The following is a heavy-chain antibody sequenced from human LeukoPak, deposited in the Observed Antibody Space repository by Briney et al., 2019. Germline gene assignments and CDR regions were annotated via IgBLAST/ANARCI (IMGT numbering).Heavy chain of an antibody. Sequence: GGSLRLSCAVSGITLSNYGMSWVRQAPGKGLEWVAGISGGGGRTNYADAVKGRFTISRDNAKNTLFLQMNSLRVEDTAVYFCAKRGVVIRVILVGFHKEAYYFDSWGQGALVTVSS. CDR3: AKRGVVIRVILVGFHKEAYYFDS. CDR2: ISGGGGRT. J-gene: IGHJ4*02. V-gene: IGHV3-23*01. D-gene: IGHD3-22*01. CDR1: GITLSNYG.